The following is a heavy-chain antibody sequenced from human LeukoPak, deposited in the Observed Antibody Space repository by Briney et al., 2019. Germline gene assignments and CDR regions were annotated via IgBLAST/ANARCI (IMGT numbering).Heavy chain of an antibody. J-gene: IGHJ4*02. Sequence: GGSLRLPCAASGFTFSSYSMNWVRQAPGKGLEWVSSISSSSSYIYYADSVKGRFTISRDNAKNSLYLQMNSLRAEDTAVYYCARGIEETLIDYWGQGTLVTVSS. D-gene: IGHD5-24*01. CDR2: ISSSSSYI. CDR1: GFTFSSYS. CDR3: ARGIEETLIDY. V-gene: IGHV3-21*01.